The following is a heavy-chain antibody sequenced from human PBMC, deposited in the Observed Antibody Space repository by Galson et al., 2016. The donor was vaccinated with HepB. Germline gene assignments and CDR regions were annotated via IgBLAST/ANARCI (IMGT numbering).Heavy chain of an antibody. CDR2: ISSSSTYI. Sequence: SLKISCAAYGYSFSRYSMTWVRQAPGKGLEWVSSISSSSTYIHYADSVKGRFTISRDNAKNSVYLQMNSLRAEDTAVYYCARVPEGWGQGTLVTVSS. CDR1: GYSFSRYS. J-gene: IGHJ4*02. V-gene: IGHV3-21*01. CDR3: ARVPEG.